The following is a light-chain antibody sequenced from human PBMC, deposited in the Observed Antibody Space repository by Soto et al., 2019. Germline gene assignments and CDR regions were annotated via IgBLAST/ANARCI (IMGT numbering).Light chain of an antibody. CDR1: SSNIGSNP. CDR3: AAWDDSLNWWV. Sequence: QSVLTQPPSASGTPGQRVTISCSGSSSNIGSNPVNWYQQLPGTAPKLLIYNSNQRPSGVPDRFSGSKSGTSASLAISGLQPEDEADCYCAAWDDSLNWWVFRGGTKVTVL. V-gene: IGLV1-44*01. J-gene: IGLJ3*02. CDR2: NSN.